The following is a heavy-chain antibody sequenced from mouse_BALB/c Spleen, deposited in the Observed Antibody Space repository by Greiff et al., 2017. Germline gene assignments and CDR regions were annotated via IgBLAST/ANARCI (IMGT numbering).Heavy chain of an antibody. Sequence: VQLQESGPSLVQPSHSLSITCTVSGFSLTSYGVHWVRQSPGKGLEWLGVLWRGGSTDYNAAFMSRLSITKDNSKSHVFFKMNSLQADDTAIYYCAKGHGRGYFVYWGQGTTLTVSA. CDR1: GFSLTSYG. CDR2: LWRGGST. J-gene: IGHJ2*01. D-gene: IGHD6-1*01. V-gene: IGHV2-5-1*01. CDR3: AKGHGRGYFVY.